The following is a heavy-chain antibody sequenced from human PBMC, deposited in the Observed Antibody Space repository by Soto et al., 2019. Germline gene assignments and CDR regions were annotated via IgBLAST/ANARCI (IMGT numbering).Heavy chain of an antibody. D-gene: IGHD4-17*01. CDR2: ISAYNGNT. CDR1: GYTFTSYG. CDR3: ARVQGVPGYGDYVEVHFDP. Sequence: ASVKVSCKASGYTFTSYGISWVRQAPGQGLEWMGWISAYNGNTNYAQKLQGRVTMTTDTSTSTAYMELRSLRSDDTAVYYCARVQGVPGYGDYVEVHFDPWGQGTLVTVSS. V-gene: IGHV1-18*01. J-gene: IGHJ5*02.